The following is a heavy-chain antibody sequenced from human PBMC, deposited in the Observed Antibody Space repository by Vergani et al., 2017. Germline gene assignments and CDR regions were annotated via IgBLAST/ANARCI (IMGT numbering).Heavy chain of an antibody. CDR2: IDPNSVDT. D-gene: IGHD3-9*01. CDR3: AREPPLTGFFDY. CDR1: GFTFTSYH. Sequence: QVQLMQSGAEVKKPGASVRVSCKASGFTFTSYHIHWVRQAPGQGLDWLGRIDPNSVDTRYSQRFQDRVTITRDTSTSTVYVEVTSLRSDDTAVYYCAREPPLTGFFDYWGQGTLVTVSS. J-gene: IGHJ4*02. V-gene: IGHV1-2*06.